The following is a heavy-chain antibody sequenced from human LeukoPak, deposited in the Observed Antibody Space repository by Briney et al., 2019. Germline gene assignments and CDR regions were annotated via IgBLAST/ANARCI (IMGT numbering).Heavy chain of an antibody. CDR1: RYTFTAYY. D-gene: IGHD4-17*01. V-gene: IGHV1-2*02. J-gene: IGHJ4*02. Sequence: ASVKVSCKASRYTFTAYYIHWVRQAPGQGLEWMGWINPNSGGTKYAQKFQGRVTMTRDTSISTAYMELSSLTSDDTAVFYCAGNGDSTPEFDYWGQGTLVTVSS. CDR2: INPNSGGT. CDR3: AGNGDSTPEFDY.